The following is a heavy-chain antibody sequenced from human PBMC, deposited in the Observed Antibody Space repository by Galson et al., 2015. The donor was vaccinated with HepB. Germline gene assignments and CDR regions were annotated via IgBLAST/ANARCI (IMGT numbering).Heavy chain of an antibody. CDR3: ARFVTAHNWFDP. D-gene: IGHD2-21*02. V-gene: IGHV4-59*01. CDR1: GGSISSYY. Sequence: ETLSLTCTVSGGSISSYYWSWIRQPPGKGLEWIGYIYYSGSTNYNPSLKSRVTISVDTSKNQFSLKLSSVTAADTAVYYCARFVTAHNWFDPWGQGTLVTVSS. CDR2: IYYSGST. J-gene: IGHJ5*02.